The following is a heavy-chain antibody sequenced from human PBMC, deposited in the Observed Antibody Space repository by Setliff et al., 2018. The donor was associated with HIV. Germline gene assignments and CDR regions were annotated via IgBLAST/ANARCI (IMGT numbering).Heavy chain of an antibody. CDR3: ARRFGRALPD. CDR1: GGSISSSDYY. V-gene: IGHV4-39*01. D-gene: IGHD1-26*01. J-gene: IGHJ4*02. CDR2: IFYTGST. Sequence: SETLPLTCTVSGGSISSSDYYWGWIRQPPGKGLEWIGSIFYTGSTYYNPSLKSRVTISVDTSKNQFSLILNSVTAADTAVYYCARRFGRALPDWGQGTLVTVSS.